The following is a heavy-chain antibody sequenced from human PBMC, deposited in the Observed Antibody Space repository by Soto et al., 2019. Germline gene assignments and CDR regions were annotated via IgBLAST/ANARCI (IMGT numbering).Heavy chain of an antibody. J-gene: IGHJ4*02. CDR1: GGTFSSYA. CDR2: IIPIFGTA. CDR3: AGRDGYNFGYFDY. V-gene: IGHV1-69*13. D-gene: IGHD5-12*01. Sequence: ASVKVSCKASGGTFSSYAISWVRQAPGQGLEWMGGIIPIFGTANYAQKFQGRVTITADESTSTAYMELSSLRSEDTAVYYCAGRDGYNFGYFDYWGQGTLVTVSS.